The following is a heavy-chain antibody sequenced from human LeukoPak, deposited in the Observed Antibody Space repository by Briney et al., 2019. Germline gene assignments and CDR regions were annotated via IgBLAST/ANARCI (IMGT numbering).Heavy chain of an antibody. CDR1: GYTFTSYG. D-gene: IGHD2-2*01. CDR2: ISAYNGNT. CDR3: ARSVSSVVPAALDFDY. V-gene: IGHV1-18*01. J-gene: IGHJ4*02. Sequence: RGASVTVSCKASGYTFTSYGISWVRQAPGQGLEWMGWISAYNGNTNYAQKLQGRVTMTTDTSTSTAYMELRSLRSDDTAVYYCARSVSSVVPAALDFDYWGQGPLVTVSS.